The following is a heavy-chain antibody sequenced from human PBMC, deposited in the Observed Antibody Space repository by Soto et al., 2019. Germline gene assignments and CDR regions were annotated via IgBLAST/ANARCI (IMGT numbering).Heavy chain of an antibody. J-gene: IGHJ4*02. V-gene: IGHV1-69*02. CDR3: ATSFSSGYRAFDY. D-gene: IGHD3-10*01. CDR1: GDTFNFDT. CDR2: IIPYLSVS. Sequence: QVQLVQSGAEVKKPGSSLRVSCKASGDTFNFDTINWVRQAPGLGLEWLGRIIPYLSVSNYAQKFQGRVTITADKSTNTAYMEVRSLRSEDTAMYYCATSFSSGYRAFDYWGQGALVTVSS.